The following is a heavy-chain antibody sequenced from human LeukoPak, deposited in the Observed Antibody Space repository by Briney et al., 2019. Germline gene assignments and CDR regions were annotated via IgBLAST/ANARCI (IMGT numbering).Heavy chain of an antibody. D-gene: IGHD4-11*01. Sequence: SVKVSCKASGGTFSSYAISWVRQAPGQGLEWMGGIIPIFGTANYAQKFQGRVTITTDESTSTAYMELSSLRSEDTAVYYCAREPPSNYESHGCMDVWGKGTTVTVSS. CDR3: AREPPSNYESHGCMDV. J-gene: IGHJ6*03. V-gene: IGHV1-69*05. CDR1: GGTFSSYA. CDR2: IIPIFGTA.